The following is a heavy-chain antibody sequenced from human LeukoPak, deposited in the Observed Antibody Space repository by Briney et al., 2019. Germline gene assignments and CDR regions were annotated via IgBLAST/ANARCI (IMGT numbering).Heavy chain of an antibody. D-gene: IGHD3-9*01. Sequence: PGGSLRLSCAASGFTFRNYLMNWVRQAPGKGLEWVSFISSTGGTIYYADSVKGRFTVSRDNGKNSLLLQMNSLRAEDTAVYYCARVPSRYFDWAPFDYWGQGTLVTVSS. V-gene: IGHV3-48*01. CDR1: GFTFRNYL. J-gene: IGHJ4*02. CDR2: ISSTGGTI. CDR3: ARVPSRYFDWAPFDY.